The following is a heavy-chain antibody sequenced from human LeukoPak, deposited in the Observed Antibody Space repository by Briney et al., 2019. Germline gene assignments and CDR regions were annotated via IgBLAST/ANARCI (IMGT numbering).Heavy chain of an antibody. Sequence: GASVKASCKASGYSFPNYGINWVRQAPGQGLEWMGWISAYNGNTNYAQKLQGRVTMTTDTSTSTVYMELSSLRSEDTAVYYCARDLFTKGPPMDVWGKGTTVTVSS. CDR3: ARDLFTKGPPMDV. V-gene: IGHV1-18*01. D-gene: IGHD5/OR15-5a*01. CDR2: ISAYNGNT. J-gene: IGHJ6*03. CDR1: GYSFPNYG.